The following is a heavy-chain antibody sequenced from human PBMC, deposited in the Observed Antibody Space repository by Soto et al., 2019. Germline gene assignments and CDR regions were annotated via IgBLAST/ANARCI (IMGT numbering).Heavy chain of an antibody. Sequence: QVQLVESGGGVVQPGRSLRLSCAASGFTFSSYGMHWVRQAPGKGREWVAVIWYDGSNKYYADSVKGRFTISRDNSKNTLYLQMTRHRAADTAVYYCARDAPAAKWGYFDYWGEGTLVAVSS. V-gene: IGHV3-33*01. D-gene: IGHD2-2*01. CDR2: IWYDGSNK. J-gene: IGHJ4*02. CDR1: GFTFSSYG. CDR3: ARDAPAAKWGYFDY.